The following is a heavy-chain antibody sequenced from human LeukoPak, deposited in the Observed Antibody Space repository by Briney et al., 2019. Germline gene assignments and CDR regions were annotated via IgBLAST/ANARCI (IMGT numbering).Heavy chain of an antibody. V-gene: IGHV3-23*01. Sequence: PGGSLRLSCAASGFTFTNYGMSWVRQAPGKGLEWVSAISGSGGSTDYGDSVKGRFTISRDNSKNTLYLRMNSLRAEDTAVYYCAKELDSSTWSIDYWGQGTLVTVSS. CDR2: ISGSGGST. D-gene: IGHD6-13*01. J-gene: IGHJ4*02. CDR3: AKELDSSTWSIDY. CDR1: GFTFTNYG.